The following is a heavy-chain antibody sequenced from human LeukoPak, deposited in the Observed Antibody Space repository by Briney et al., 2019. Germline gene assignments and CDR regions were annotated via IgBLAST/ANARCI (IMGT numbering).Heavy chain of an antibody. J-gene: IGHJ5*02. D-gene: IGHD6-19*01. CDR1: GGTFSSYA. CDR2: ISAYNGNT. CDR3: AREQWLVLWFDP. V-gene: IGHV1-18*01. Sequence: ASVKVSCKASGGTFSSYAISWVRQAPGQGLEWMGWISAYNGNTKYAQKFQGRVTMTTDTSTSTAYMELRSLRSDDTAVYYCAREQWLVLWFDPWGQGTLVTVSS.